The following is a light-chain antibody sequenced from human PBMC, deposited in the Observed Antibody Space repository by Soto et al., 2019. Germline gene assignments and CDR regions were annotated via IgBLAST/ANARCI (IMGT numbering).Light chain of an antibody. J-gene: IGLJ3*02. V-gene: IGLV3-21*02. Sequence: VLTQPPSVSVAPGQTTRITCGGNNIGSKRVHWYQQMPGQAPVLVVYDDSDRPSGIPERFSGSKSGTSASLAITGLQAEDEADYYCQSYDRSLSGWVFGTGTKLTVL. CDR3: QSYDRSLSGWV. CDR2: DDS. CDR1: NIGSKR.